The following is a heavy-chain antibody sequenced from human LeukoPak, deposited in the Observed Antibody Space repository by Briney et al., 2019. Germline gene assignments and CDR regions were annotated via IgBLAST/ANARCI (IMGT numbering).Heavy chain of an antibody. Sequence: PGRSLRLSCAASGFTFDDYAMHWVRQAPGKGLEWVSGISWNSGSIGYADSVKGRFTISRDNAKNSLYLQMNSLRAKDTALYYCAKVRNGDGYDSYFDYWGQGTLVTVSS. CDR2: ISWNSGSI. J-gene: IGHJ4*02. V-gene: IGHV3-9*01. D-gene: IGHD5-12*01. CDR1: GFTFDDYA. CDR3: AKVRNGDGYDSYFDY.